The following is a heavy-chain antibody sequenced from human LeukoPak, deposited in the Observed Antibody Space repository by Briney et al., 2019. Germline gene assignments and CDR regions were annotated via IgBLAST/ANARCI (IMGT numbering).Heavy chain of an antibody. CDR2: IYYSGGT. Sequence: SETLSLTCTVSGGSISSYYWSWIRQPPGKGLEWIGFIYYSGGTNYNPSLKSRVTISLDTSKKQFSLKLRSVTAADTAVYYCARVSGYDWESFYDYWGQGTLVTVSS. J-gene: IGHJ4*02. CDR3: ARVSGYDWESFYDY. CDR1: GGSISSYY. V-gene: IGHV4-59*01. D-gene: IGHD5-12*01.